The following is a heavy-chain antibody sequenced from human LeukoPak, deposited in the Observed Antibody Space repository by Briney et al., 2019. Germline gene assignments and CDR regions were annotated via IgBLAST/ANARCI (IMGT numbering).Heavy chain of an antibody. Sequence: GASLRLSCAASGYKFNSYAMVWVRQAPGKGLEWVSGITDSGGTTYYADSVKGRFTISRDNSKNTLYLQMNSLRAEDTAVYYCAKSVAGLRGIDYWGQGTLVTVSS. V-gene: IGHV3-23*01. J-gene: IGHJ4*02. CDR2: ITDSGGTT. D-gene: IGHD6-19*01. CDR1: GYKFNSYA. CDR3: AKSVAGLRGIDY.